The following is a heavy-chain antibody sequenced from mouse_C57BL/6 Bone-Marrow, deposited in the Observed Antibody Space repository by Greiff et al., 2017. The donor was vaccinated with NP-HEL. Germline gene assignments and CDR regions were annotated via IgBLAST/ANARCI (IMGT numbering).Heavy chain of an antibody. D-gene: IGHD1-1*01. CDR1: GYAFSSSW. V-gene: IGHV1-82*01. CDR3: ARKDTTVVATRYFDV. J-gene: IGHJ1*03. Sequence: QVQLQQSGPELVKPGASVKISCKASGYAFSSSWMNWVKQRPGKGLEWIGRIYPGDGDTNYNGKFKGKATLTADKSSSTAYMQLSSLTSEDSAVYFCARKDTTVVATRYFDVWGTGTTVTVSS. CDR2: IYPGDGDT.